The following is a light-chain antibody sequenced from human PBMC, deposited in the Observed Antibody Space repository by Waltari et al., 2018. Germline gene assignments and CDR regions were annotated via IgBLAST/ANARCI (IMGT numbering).Light chain of an antibody. CDR3: AAWDDSLKAVL. V-gene: IGLV1-44*01. Sequence: QSVLTQPPSASGPPGQTATISCSGSTSNIGSNTVNWYQPLPGTAPKLLTQSNNQRPSGSPDRFSGSKSGTSASLIISGLQSEDEAEYFCAAWDDSLKAVLFGGGTKLTVL. J-gene: IGLJ2*01. CDR2: SNN. CDR1: TSNIGSNT.